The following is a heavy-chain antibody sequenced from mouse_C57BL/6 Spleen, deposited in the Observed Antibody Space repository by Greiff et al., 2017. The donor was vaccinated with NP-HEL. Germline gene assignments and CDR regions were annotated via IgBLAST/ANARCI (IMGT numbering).Heavy chain of an antibody. CDR2: IDPENGDT. CDR3: TTSNYYGSNYFDD. CDR1: GFNIKDDY. Sequence: VQLQQSGAELVRPGASVKLSCTASGFNIKDDYMHWVKQRPEQGLEWIGWIDPENGDTVYASKFKGKDTITADTSSNTAYRQLSSLTSEDTAVYYCTTSNYYGSNYFDDWGQGTTLTVSS. V-gene: IGHV14-4*01. D-gene: IGHD1-1*01. J-gene: IGHJ2*01.